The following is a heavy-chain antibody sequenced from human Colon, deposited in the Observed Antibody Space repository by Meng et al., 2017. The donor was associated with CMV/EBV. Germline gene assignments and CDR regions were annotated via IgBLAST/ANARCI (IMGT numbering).Heavy chain of an antibody. J-gene: IGHJ6*02. CDR2: IYHSGST. V-gene: IGHV4-38-2*02. CDR1: GYSISSGYY. Sequence: SETLSLTCTVSGYSISSGYYWGWIRQPPGKGLEWIGSIYHSGSTYYNPSLKSRATISVDTSKNQFYLKLSSVTAADTAVYYCARVSYSKSSYYYYGMDVWGQGTTVTVSS. D-gene: IGHD1-26*01. CDR3: ARVSYSKSSYYYYGMDV.